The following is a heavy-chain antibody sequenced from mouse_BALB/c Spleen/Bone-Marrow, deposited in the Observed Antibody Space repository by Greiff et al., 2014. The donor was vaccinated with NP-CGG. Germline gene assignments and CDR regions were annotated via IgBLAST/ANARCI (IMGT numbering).Heavy chain of an antibody. J-gene: IGHJ2*01. CDR1: GYTFTSYW. Sequence: QVQLKESGAELVKPGASVKLSCKPPGYTFTSYWIQWVKQRPGQGLGWIGEIFPGTGTTYYNEKFKDKATLTIDTSSSTAYMQLSSLTSEDSAVYFCAKKGISTVIATAYYFDYWGQGSTLTVSS. V-gene: IGHV1S132*01. CDR3: AKKGISTVIATAYYFDY. D-gene: IGHD2-4*01. CDR2: IFPGTGTT.